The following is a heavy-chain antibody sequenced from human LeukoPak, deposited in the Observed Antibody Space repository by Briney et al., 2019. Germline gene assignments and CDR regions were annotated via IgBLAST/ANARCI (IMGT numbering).Heavy chain of an antibody. V-gene: IGHV4-31*03. J-gene: IGHJ4*02. CDR3: ARGYCSGGSCYHPFDY. CDR1: GGSISSGGYY. CDR2: IYYSGST. Sequence: PSETLSLTCTVSGGSISSGGYYWSWIRQHPGKGLEWIGYIYYSGSTYYNPSLKSRVTISVDRSKNQFSLKLSSVTAADTAVYYCARGYCSGGSCYHPFDYWGQGTLVTVSS. D-gene: IGHD2-15*01.